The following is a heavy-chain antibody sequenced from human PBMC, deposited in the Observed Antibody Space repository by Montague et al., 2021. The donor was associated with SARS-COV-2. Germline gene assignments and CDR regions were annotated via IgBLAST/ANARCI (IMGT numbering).Heavy chain of an antibody. CDR3: AMLYGGGGGRGY. V-gene: IGHV4-59*01. CDR1: VDSSSGGN. CDR2: RNHTGST. D-gene: IGHD1-26*01. J-gene: IGHJ4*02. Sequence: SETLSLTCTVDVDSSSGGNRAWIGKPQVRRLEWVGHRNHTGSTKYNPSLKSRVTISVDTPKNQFSLKLRSVTAADTAIYYCAMLYGGGGGRGYWGQGTLVTVSS.